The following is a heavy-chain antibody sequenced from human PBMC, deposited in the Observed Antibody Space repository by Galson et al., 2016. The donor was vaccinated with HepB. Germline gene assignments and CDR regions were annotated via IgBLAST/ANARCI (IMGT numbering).Heavy chain of an antibody. Sequence: QSGAEVKESGESLKISCKASGYMFNKYWIGWVRQVPGKGLEWVGIIYPGKSDTRYSPSFQGQVTISVDRSLMTAYLQWGSLRASDTAMYYCARVIYYDSSGSYYSGVAYYFDHTGQGTQVTVSS. CDR2: IYPGKSDT. CDR1: GYMFNKYW. J-gene: IGHJ4*02. V-gene: IGHV5-51*01. D-gene: IGHD3-22*01. CDR3: ARVIYYDSSGSYYSGVAYYFDH.